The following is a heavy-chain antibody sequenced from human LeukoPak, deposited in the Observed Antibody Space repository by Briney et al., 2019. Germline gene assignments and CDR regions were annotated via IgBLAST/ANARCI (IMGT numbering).Heavy chain of an antibody. V-gene: IGHV1-2*02. Sequence: ASVKVSCKASGYTFTGYYMHWVRQAPGQGLEWMGWINPNSGDTNYAQKFQGRVTMTSDTSINTAYMELTRLRPDDTAVYYCAREAAGADYWGQGTLVTVSS. D-gene: IGHD6-19*01. J-gene: IGHJ4*02. CDR2: INPNSGDT. CDR1: GYTFTGYY. CDR3: AREAAGADY.